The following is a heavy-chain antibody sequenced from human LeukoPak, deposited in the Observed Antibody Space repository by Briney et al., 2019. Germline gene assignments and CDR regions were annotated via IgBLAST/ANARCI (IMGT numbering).Heavy chain of an antibody. CDR3: ARTSADQLRRAGFDP. D-gene: IGHD2-2*01. CDR1: GVSFSGYY. V-gene: IGHV4-34*01. J-gene: IGHJ5*02. CDR2: INHSGST. Sequence: ASETLSLTCAVYGVSFSGYYWSWIRQPPGKGLEWIGEINHSGSTNYNPSLKSRVTISVDTSKNQFSLKLSSVTAADTAVYYCARTSADQLRRAGFDPWGQGTLVTVSS.